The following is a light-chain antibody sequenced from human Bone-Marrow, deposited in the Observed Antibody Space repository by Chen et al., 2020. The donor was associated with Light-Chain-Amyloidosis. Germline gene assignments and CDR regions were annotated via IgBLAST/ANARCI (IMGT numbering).Light chain of an antibody. CDR1: DLPTKY. Sequence: SYELTQQPSVSVSPGQTARITCSGDDLPTKYAYWYQQTPGQAPVLLIHRDTERPSGISERFSGSSSGTTATLTISGVQAEDEADYHCQSADSSGTYEVIFGGGTKLTVL. CDR2: RDT. CDR3: QSADSSGTYEVI. J-gene: IGLJ2*01. V-gene: IGLV3-25*03.